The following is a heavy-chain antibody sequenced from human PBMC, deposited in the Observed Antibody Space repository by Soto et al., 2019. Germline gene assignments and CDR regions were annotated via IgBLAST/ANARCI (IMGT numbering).Heavy chain of an antibody. CDR3: ARHLTYCSAGSCYSDFPYYGMDV. V-gene: IGHV4-39*01. Sequence: SETLSLTCTLSGASISSSSYYWGWVRQPPGKGLEWIGSIFYSESTYYNPSLKSRVTISVDTSKNQFSLKLSSVTAADTAVYYCARHLTYCSAGSCYSDFPYYGMDVWGQGTTVTVSS. J-gene: IGHJ6*02. D-gene: IGHD2-15*01. CDR1: GASISSSSYY. CDR2: IFYSEST.